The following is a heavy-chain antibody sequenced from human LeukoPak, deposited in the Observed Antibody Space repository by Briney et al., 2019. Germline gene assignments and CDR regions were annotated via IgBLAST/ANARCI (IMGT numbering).Heavy chain of an antibody. CDR2: ISWNSGSL. J-gene: IGHJ5*01. Sequence: GRSLRLSFAASGFTFYDYAMHWVRQAPGKGLEWVSGISWNSGSLGYADSVKGRLTISRDNAKNALYLQLNSLRAEDTALYYYAIGYSGNDHNWFDSWGQGTLVTVSS. V-gene: IGHV3-9*01. CDR3: AIGYSGNDHNWFDS. CDR1: GFTFYDYA. D-gene: IGHD1-26*01.